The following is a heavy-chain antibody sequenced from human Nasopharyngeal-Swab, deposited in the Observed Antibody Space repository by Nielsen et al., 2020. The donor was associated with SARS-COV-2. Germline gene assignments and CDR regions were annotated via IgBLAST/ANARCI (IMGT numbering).Heavy chain of an antibody. CDR3: ARGYCSGGSCYRYYYYCMDV. D-gene: IGHD2-15*01. CDR2: IYYSGST. V-gene: IGHV4-59*01. J-gene: IGHJ6*03. Sequence: WIRQPPGKRLEWIGYIYYSGSTKYNPSLKSRVTISVDTSKNQFSLKLSSVTAADTAVYYCARGYCSGGSCYRYYYYCMDVWGKGTTVTVSS.